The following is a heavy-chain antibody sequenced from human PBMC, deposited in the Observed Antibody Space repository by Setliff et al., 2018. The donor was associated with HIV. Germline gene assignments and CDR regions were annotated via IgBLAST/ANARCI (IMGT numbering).Heavy chain of an antibody. CDR2: IYSSGST. D-gene: IGHD1-26*01. J-gene: IGHJ4*02. CDR3: ARRMSSGSYYDY. CDR1: GGSISSYY. V-gene: IGHV4-59*08. Sequence: SETLSLTCTVSGGSISSYYWSWIRQPPGKGLEWIGHIYSSGSTNYSPSLKSRVTISVDTSKNQISLKLSSVTAADTAVYYCARRMSSGSYYDYWGQGTLVTVSS.